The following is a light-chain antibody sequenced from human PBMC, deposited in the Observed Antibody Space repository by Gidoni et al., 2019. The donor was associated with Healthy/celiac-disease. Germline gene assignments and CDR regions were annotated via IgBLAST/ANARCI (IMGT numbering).Light chain of an antibody. Sequence: ESVLTQSPATLSLSPGERATLACRASQSVSSYLAWYQQKPGQAPRLLIYDASNRATGIPARFIGSGSGTDFTLTISSLEPEDFAVYYCQQRSNWLYTFGQGTKLEIK. J-gene: IGKJ2*01. CDR1: QSVSSY. CDR3: QQRSNWLYT. V-gene: IGKV3-11*01. CDR2: DAS.